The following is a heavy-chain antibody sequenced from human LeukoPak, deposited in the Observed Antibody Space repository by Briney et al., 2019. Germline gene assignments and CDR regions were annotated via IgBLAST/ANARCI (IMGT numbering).Heavy chain of an antibody. J-gene: IGHJ5*02. Sequence: ASGKVSCKASGYTFTNYDINWVRQATGQGLEWMGWMNPNTGNTGYAQRFQGRITMTRDTSTSTAYMELSSLRSDDTAVYFCARMTYDGSGPNPNWFDPWGQGTLVTVSS. D-gene: IGHD3-22*01. CDR3: ARMTYDGSGPNPNWFDP. CDR1: GYTFTNYD. V-gene: IGHV1-8*01. CDR2: MNPNTGNT.